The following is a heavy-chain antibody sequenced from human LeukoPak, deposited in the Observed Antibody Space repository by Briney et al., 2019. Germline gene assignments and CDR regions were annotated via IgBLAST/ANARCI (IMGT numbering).Heavy chain of an antibody. Sequence: GESLKISCKGSGYSFATYWIGWVRQAPGQGLEWMGWISAYNGNTNYAQKLQGRVTMTTDTSTSTAYMELRSLRSDDTAVYYCARGEQQLGSWGQGTLVTVSS. V-gene: IGHV1-18*04. J-gene: IGHJ5*02. CDR3: ARGEQQLGS. D-gene: IGHD6-13*01. CDR2: ISAYNGNT. CDR1: GYSFATYW.